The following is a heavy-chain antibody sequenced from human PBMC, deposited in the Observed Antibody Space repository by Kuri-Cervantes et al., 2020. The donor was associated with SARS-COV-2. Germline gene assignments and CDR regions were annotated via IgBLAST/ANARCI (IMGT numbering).Heavy chain of an antibody. CDR1: GYSISSGYY. V-gene: IGHV4-38-2*02. CDR2: IYNSGST. CDR3: ARANGDYRIEIDYYYYYYMDV. D-gene: IGHD4-17*01. Sequence: SETLSLTCTVSGYSISSGYYWGWIRQPPGKGLEWIGSIYNSGSTYYNPSLKSRVTISVDTSMTQFSLKLSSVTAAATAVYYCARANGDYRIEIDYYYYYYMDVWGKGTTVTVSS. J-gene: IGHJ6*03.